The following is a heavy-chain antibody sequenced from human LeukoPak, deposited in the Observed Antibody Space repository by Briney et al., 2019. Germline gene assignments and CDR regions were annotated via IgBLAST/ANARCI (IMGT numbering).Heavy chain of an antibody. CDR3: ARVGKEYSSSSDNYYFDY. CDR2: ISSSSSYI. D-gene: IGHD6-6*01. V-gene: IGHV3-21*01. Sequence: GGSLRLSCAASGFTFSSYGMSWVRQAPGKGLEWVSSISSSSSYIYYADSVKGRFTISRDNAKNSLYLQMNSLRAEDTAVYYCARVGKEYSSSSDNYYFDYWGQGTLVTVSS. J-gene: IGHJ4*02. CDR1: GFTFSSYG.